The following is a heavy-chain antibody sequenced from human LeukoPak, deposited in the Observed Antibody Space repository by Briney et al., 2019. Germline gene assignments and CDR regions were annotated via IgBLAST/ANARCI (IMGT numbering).Heavy chain of an antibody. Sequence: GGSLRLACTGSGFTFSDCDMNWVRQAPGKGLEWISSISGRSSHIYYADSIKGRFTISRDNAKNSVYLQMNSLRDEDTAVYYCTRAFPPLRTAAAGDVWGQGTLVTVSS. CDR2: ISGRSSHI. CDR3: TRAFPPLRTAAAGDV. D-gene: IGHD6-13*01. CDR1: GFTFSDCD. J-gene: IGHJ4*02. V-gene: IGHV3-21*01.